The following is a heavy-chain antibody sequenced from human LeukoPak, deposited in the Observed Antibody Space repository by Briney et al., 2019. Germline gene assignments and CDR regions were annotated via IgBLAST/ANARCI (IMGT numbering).Heavy chain of an antibody. D-gene: IGHD5-12*01. CDR1: GYTFTSYD. V-gene: IGHV1-2*02. CDR3: ARAQRATIRVYYYYYMDV. CDR2: MNPNSGGT. J-gene: IGHJ6*03. Sequence: ASVKVSCKASGYTFTSYDINWVRQATGQGLEWMGWMNPNSGGTNYAQKFQGRVTMTRDTSISTAYMELSRLRSDDTAVYYCARAQRATIRVYYYYYMDVWGKGTTVTVSS.